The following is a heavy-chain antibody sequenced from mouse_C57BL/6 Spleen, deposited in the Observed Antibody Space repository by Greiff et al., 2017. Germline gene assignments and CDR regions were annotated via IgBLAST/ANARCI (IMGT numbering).Heavy chain of an antibody. CDR2: IYPSDSET. V-gene: IGHV1-61*01. CDR3: ARGSYYGSSYLYYFDY. Sequence: VQLQQPGAELVRPGSSVKLSCKASGYTFTSYWMDWVKQRPGQGLEWIGNIYPSDSETHYNQKFKDKATLTVDKSSSTAYMQRSSLTSEDSAVYYCARGSYYGSSYLYYFDYWGQGTTLTVSS. CDR1: GYTFTSYW. D-gene: IGHD1-1*01. J-gene: IGHJ2*01.